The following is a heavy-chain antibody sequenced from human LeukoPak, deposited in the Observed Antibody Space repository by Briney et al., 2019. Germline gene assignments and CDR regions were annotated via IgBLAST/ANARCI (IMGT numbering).Heavy chain of an antibody. D-gene: IGHD2-21*01. CDR3: ARATSYSYGMDV. Sequence: GGSLRLSCAASEFTFSSYWMHWVRQAPGKGLMWVSRINSDGSRINYADSVKGRFTISRDNAKNTLYLQMNSLRDEDTAVYYCARATSYSYGMDVWGQGTTVIISS. V-gene: IGHV3-74*01. J-gene: IGHJ6*02. CDR2: INSDGSRI. CDR1: EFTFSSYW.